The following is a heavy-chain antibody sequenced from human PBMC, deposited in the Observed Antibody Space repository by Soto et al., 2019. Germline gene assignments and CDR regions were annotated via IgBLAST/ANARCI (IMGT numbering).Heavy chain of an antibody. CDR2: IYYSGNT. CDR3: ARSVDP. V-gene: IGHV4-31*03. Sequence: PSETLSLTCTVSGGSIRTGDYYWSSIRQHPGKGLEWIGYIYYSGNTYYNPSLKSRVTISVDTSKNQFSLKLSSVTAADTAVYYCARSVDPWGQGTLVTVSS. CDR1: GGSIRTGDYY. J-gene: IGHJ5*02.